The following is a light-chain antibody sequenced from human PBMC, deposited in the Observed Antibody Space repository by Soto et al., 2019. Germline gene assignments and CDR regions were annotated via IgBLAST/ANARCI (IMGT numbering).Light chain of an antibody. CDR2: DVN. CDR3: SSYTSSSTYV. J-gene: IGLJ1*01. V-gene: IGLV2-14*03. Sequence: QSVLTQPASVSGSPGQSITISCTGASSDVGASTSVSWYQQHPGKAPKLMIYDVNHRPSGVSDRFSGSKSGNTASLTIFGLQPEDEADYYCSSYTSSSTYVFGTGTKVTVL. CDR1: SSDVGASTS.